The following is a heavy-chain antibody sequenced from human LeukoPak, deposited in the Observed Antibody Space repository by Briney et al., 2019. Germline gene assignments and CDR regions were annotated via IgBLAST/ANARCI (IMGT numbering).Heavy chain of an antibody. D-gene: IGHD4-23*01. V-gene: IGHV3-53*04. CDR2: IYGGGST. CDR1: GFTVSNNY. CDR3: ARGYGGNSGFDY. Sequence: GGSLRLSCAASGFTVSNNYMSWVRQAPGKGLEWVSVIYGGGSTYYADSVKGRFTISRHNSKNTLYLQMNSLRAEDTAVCYCARGYGGNSGFDYWGQGTLVTVSS. J-gene: IGHJ4*02.